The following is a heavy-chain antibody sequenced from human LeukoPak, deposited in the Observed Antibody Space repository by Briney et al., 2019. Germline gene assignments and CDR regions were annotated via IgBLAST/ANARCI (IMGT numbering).Heavy chain of an antibody. CDR2: IKEDGSEK. J-gene: IGHJ4*02. Sequence: GGSLRLSCASSGFTFSNYWMSWVRQAPGKGLEWVANIKEDGSEKDYVDSVKGRFTISRDNAKSSLYLQMNSLRAEDTAIYYCARDWGAAGLWDYWGQGALVTVSS. D-gene: IGHD6-13*01. CDR1: GFTFSNYW. CDR3: ARDWGAAGLWDY. V-gene: IGHV3-7*05.